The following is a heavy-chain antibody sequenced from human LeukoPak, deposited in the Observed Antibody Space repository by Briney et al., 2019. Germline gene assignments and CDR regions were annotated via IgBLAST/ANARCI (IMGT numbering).Heavy chain of an antibody. J-gene: IGHJ5*02. CDR1: GRSFSGYY. CDR3: ARTIVVVPAADKSGWFDP. V-gene: IGHV4-34*01. CDR2: INHSGST. D-gene: IGHD2-2*01. Sequence: SETLSLTCAVYGRSFSGYYWSWIRQPPGKGLEWIGEINHSGSTNYNPSLKSRVTISVDTSKNQFSLKLSSVTAADTAVYYCARTIVVVPAADKSGWFDPWGQGTLVTVSS.